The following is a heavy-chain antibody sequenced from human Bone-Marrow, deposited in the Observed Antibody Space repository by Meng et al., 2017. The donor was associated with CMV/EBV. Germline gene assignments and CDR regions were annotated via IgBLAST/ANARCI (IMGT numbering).Heavy chain of an antibody. Sequence: SVKVSCKASGGTLSSNAISWVRQAPGQGLEWMGGIIPIFGTANYAQKFQGRVTITTDESTSTAYMELSSLRSEDTAVYYCASGDCTNGVCYNWDYWGQGTLVTVSS. CDR1: GGTLSSNA. V-gene: IGHV1-69*05. CDR2: IIPIFGTA. J-gene: IGHJ4*02. CDR3: ASGDCTNGVCYNWDY. D-gene: IGHD2-8*01.